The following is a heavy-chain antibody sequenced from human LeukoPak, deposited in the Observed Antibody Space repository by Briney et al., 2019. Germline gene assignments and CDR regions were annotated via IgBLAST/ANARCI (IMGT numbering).Heavy chain of an antibody. J-gene: IGHJ4*02. CDR1: GVTFSSYE. D-gene: IGHD2/OR15-2a*01. Sequence: GGSLRLSCAASGVTFSSYEMSWVRQAPGKGLEWVSYISSVGTTIYYADSVKGRFTISRYNSRNTLYLEMNNLRGEHTADYFCATPASGSIWNYFDYWGQGTRVTVSS. CDR3: ATPASGSIWNYFDY. CDR2: ISSVGTTI. V-gene: IGHV3-48*03.